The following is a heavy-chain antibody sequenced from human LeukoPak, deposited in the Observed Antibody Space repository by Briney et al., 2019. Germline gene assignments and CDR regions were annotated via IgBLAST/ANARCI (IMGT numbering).Heavy chain of an antibody. CDR3: AKDSYSRGDY. CDR2: IKQDGSVK. V-gene: IGHV3-7*01. D-gene: IGHD6-13*01. Sequence: GGSLRLSCAASGLTFSSHWMSWVRQAPGTGLEWVANIKQDGSVKTYVDSVKGRFTISRDNAKNSLYLQMNSLRAEDTAVYYCAKDSYSRGDYWGQGTLVTVSS. J-gene: IGHJ4*02. CDR1: GLTFSSHW.